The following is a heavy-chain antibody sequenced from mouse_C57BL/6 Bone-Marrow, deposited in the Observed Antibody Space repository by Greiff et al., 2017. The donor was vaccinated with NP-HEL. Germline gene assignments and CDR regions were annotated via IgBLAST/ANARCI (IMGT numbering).Heavy chain of an antibody. V-gene: IGHV1-18*01. J-gene: IGHJ1*03. CDR2: INPNNGGT. Sequence: EVQLQQSGPELVKPGASVKIPCKASGYTFTDYNMDWVKQSHGKSLEWIGDINPNNGGTIYNQKFKGKATLTVDKPSSTAYMQLSSLTSEDSAVYYCARNRPRYFDVWGTGTTVTVSS. CDR3: ARNRPRYFDV. CDR1: GYTFTDYN.